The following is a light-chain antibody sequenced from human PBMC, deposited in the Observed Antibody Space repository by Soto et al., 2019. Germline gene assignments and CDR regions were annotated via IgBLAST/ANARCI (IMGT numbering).Light chain of an antibody. V-gene: IGLV1-40*01. CDR2: GNN. Sequence: QSVLTQPRSVSGTPGQRVSISCTGTSSNLGAGYDVHWYQQLPGAAPRLLIFGNNVRPSGVPDRFSGSKSGTSASLAITGLQAEDEAIYHCQSYDGSLATSIFGAGTKLTVL. CDR1: SSNLGAGYD. J-gene: IGLJ2*01. CDR3: QSYDGSLATSI.